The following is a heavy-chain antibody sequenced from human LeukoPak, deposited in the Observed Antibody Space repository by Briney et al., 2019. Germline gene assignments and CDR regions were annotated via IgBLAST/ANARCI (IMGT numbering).Heavy chain of an antibody. CDR1: GFDFSIYG. CDR3: ANRGGDYLYGMDV. D-gene: IGHD3-10*01. CDR2: INSRGNYI. J-gene: IGHJ6*02. Sequence: GGSLRLSCAASGFDFSIYGMNWVRQAPGKGLEWVSSINSRGNYIYYADSVKGRFTISRDNSKNTLYLQMNSLRAEDTAVYYCANRGGDYLYGMDVWGQGTTVTVSS. V-gene: IGHV3-21*04.